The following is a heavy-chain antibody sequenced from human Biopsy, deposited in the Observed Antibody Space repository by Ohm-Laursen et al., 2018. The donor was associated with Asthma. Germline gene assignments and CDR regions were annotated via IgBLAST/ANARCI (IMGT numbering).Heavy chain of an antibody. V-gene: IGHV4-34*01. D-gene: IGHD1-20*01. J-gene: IGHJ5*02. CDR1: GGYLTGHY. CDR3: ARAAITGIRGWFDP. CDR2: IDQSGYT. Sequence: SETLSLTCIVYGGYLTGHYWNWIRPPPGKGLEWIGEIDQSGYTNYNPSLKSRVTISADTSKNQFHLNLSSVTAADTAVYFCARAAITGIRGWFDPWGQGTQVTVSS.